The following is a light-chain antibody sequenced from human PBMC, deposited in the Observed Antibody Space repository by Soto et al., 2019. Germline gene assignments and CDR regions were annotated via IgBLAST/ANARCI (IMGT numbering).Light chain of an antibody. CDR1: QSISKY. V-gene: IGKV1-39*01. J-gene: IGKJ1*01. Sequence: IQMTQSPSSVSASVGDRVTITCRASQSISKYLNWYQQKPGKAPKLLIYTSSNLQSGVPSSFSGSGSGTDFTLTISSLQPEDFAIYYCQQSYSAPPTFGQGTKVDIK. CDR2: TSS. CDR3: QQSYSAPPT.